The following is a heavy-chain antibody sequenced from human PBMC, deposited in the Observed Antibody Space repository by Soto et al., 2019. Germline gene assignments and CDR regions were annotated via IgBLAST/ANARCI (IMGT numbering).Heavy chain of an antibody. CDR3: ARERTTGTASARNFHYYGLDV. V-gene: IGHV1-69*01. D-gene: IGHD1-7*01. CDR1: GVSFNNNG. J-gene: IGHJ6*02. CDR2: VSPPFRTS. Sequence: QVQLVQSGAEVKKPGSSVKVSCKTSGVSFNNNGIGWVRQAPGHGLEWMGGVSPPFRTSNYARKFQGRISITADASTGTVNMELSSLTSEDTAQYYCARERTTGTASARNFHYYGLDVWGRGTTVIVS.